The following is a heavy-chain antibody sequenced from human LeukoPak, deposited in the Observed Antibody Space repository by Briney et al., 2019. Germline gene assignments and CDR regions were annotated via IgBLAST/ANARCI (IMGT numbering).Heavy chain of an antibody. D-gene: IGHD3-10*01. Sequence: SVKVSCKASGGTLSNYAINWVRQAPGQGREWMGRIIPILDTTNYAQKFQGRVTIITDESTSTAYMELITLRSGDTAVYYCAGESFSRRAGITMVRGVITYWGQGTLVTVSS. V-gene: IGHV1-69*11. CDR3: AGESFSRRAGITMVRGVITY. CDR2: IIPILDTT. J-gene: IGHJ4*02. CDR1: GGTLSNYA.